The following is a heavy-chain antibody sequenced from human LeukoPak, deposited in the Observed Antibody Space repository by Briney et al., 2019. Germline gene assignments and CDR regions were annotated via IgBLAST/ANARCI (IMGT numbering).Heavy chain of an antibody. CDR3: VRDADGGNSWFDS. V-gene: IGHV3-21*01. J-gene: IGHJ5*01. D-gene: IGHD4-23*01. CDR2: ISSSNGDI. CDR1: GFVFSTHS. Sequence: GGSLRLSCAASGFVFSTHSMNWVRQAPGKGLEWVSWISSSNGDIYYADSVRGRFTISRDDAKKSLYLQMNSLRGEDTAVYYCVRDADGGNSWFDSWGQGTLVTVSS.